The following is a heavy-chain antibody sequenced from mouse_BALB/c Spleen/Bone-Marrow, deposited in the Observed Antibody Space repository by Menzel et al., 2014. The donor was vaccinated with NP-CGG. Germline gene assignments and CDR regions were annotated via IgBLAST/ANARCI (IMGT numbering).Heavy chain of an antibody. V-gene: IGHV5-17*02. CDR2: ISSGSSTI. CDR1: GFTFSSFG. CDR3: ARWGYYYAMDY. Sequence: EVKVVESGGGLVQPGGSRKLSCAASGFTFSSFGMHWVRQAPEKGLEWVAYISSGSSTIYYADTVKGRFTISRDNPKNTLFLQMTSLRSEDTATYYCARWGYYYAMDYWGQGTSVTVSS. J-gene: IGHJ4*01.